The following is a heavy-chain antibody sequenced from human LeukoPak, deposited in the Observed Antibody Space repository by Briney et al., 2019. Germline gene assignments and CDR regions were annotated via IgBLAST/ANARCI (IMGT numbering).Heavy chain of an antibody. V-gene: IGHV3-49*03. D-gene: IGHD5-24*01. J-gene: IGHJ4*02. Sequence: GGSLRLSCTASGFTFGDYAMSWFRQAPGKGLEWVGFIRSKAYGGTTEYAASVKGRFTISRDDSKSIAYLQMYSLKTEDTAVYYCTRDLGSERDGYKFGAIGDCFDYWGQGTLVAVSS. CDR3: TRDLGSERDGYKFGAIGDCFDY. CDR2: IRSKAYGGTT. CDR1: GFTFGDYA.